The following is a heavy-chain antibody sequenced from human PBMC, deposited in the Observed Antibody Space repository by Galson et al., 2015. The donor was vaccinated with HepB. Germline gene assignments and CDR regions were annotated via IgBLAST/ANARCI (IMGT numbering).Heavy chain of an antibody. J-gene: IGHJ4*02. CDR3: AKRGGNWLLDY. D-gene: IGHD4-23*01. CDR2: ISGSGGST. CDR1: GFTFSGYS. Sequence: SLRLSCAASGFTFSGYSMNWVRQAPGKGLEWVSAISGSGGSTYYADSVKGRFTISRDNSKNTLYLQMNSLRAEDTAVYYCAKRGGNWLLDYWGQGTLVTVSS. V-gene: IGHV3-23*01.